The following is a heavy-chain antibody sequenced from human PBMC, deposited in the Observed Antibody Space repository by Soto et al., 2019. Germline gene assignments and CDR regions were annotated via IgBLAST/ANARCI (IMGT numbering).Heavy chain of an antibody. V-gene: IGHV3-11*01. CDR2: ISRSGSDI. Sequence: LSCAASGFTFSDYSMNWVRQAPGKGLEWVSYISRSGSDIYYADSVKGRFTISRDNAKNSLFLQMNSLRAEDTAVYYCATVGYCSSTSCQTRYYYYGMDVWGQGTTVTVSS. CDR1: GFTFSDYS. D-gene: IGHD2-2*03. J-gene: IGHJ6*02. CDR3: ATVGYCSSTSCQTRYYYYGMDV.